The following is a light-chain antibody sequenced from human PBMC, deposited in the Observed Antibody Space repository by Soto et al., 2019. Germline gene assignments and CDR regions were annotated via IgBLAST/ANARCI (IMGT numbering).Light chain of an antibody. CDR1: QGINTY. CDR2: GAS. CDR3: QQLRMYPST. J-gene: IGKJ4*01. Sequence: DIQLTQSPSFLSASVGDRVTITCRASQGINTYLAWYQQKPGKAPKSLIYGASTLQTGVPSRFSGSGSGTDFALTITSLQAEDFATYYCQQLRMYPSTFGGGTKVDI. V-gene: IGKV1-9*01.